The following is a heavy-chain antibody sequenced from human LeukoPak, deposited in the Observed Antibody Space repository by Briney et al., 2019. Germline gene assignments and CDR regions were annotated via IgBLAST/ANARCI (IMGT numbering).Heavy chain of an antibody. CDR3: ATLKGSTALFDY. CDR2: FDPEDGET. J-gene: IGHJ4*02. Sequence: AASVKVSCKASGYTFTGYYMHWVRQAPGKGLEWMGGFDPEDGETIYAQKFQGRVTMTEDTSTDTAYMELSSLRSEDTAVYYCATLKGSTALFDYWGQGTLVTVSS. D-gene: IGHD3-10*01. CDR1: GYTFTGYY. V-gene: IGHV1-24*01.